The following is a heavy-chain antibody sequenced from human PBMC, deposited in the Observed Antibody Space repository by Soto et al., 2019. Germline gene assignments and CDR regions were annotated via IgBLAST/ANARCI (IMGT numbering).Heavy chain of an antibody. V-gene: IGHV3-53*04. D-gene: IGHD2-15*01. CDR3: ARDLGGNCSGGSCYDAFDI. J-gene: IGHJ3*02. CDR2: IYSGGST. Sequence: GGSLRLSCAASGFTVSSNYMSWVRQAPGKGLEWVSVIYSGGSTYYADSVKGRFTISRHNPKNTLYLQMNSLRAEDTAVYYCARDLGGNCSGGSCYDAFDIWGQGTMVTVSS. CDR1: GFTVSSNY.